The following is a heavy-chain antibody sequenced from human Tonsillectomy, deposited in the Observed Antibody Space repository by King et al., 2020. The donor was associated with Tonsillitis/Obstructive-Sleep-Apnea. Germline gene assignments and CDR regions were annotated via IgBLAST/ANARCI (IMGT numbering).Heavy chain of an antibody. CDR1: GVSISSRDYY. V-gene: IGHV4-39*01. J-gene: IGHJ6*03. CDR3: VRQGGGARHNYFYYMDV. Sequence: QLQESGPGLVKPSETLSLTCTVSGVSISSRDYYWGWIRQSPGKGLEWIGSIYYSGTTYYNPSLESRVTLSIDTSQKQFSLRLTSVSAADTAVFYCVRQGGGARHNYFYYMDVWGKGTTVTVSS. D-gene: IGHD6-6*01. CDR2: IYYSGTT.